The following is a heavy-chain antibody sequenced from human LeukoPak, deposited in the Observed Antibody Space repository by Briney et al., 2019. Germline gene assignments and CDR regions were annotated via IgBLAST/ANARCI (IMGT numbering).Heavy chain of an antibody. V-gene: IGHV3-15*01. Sequence: PGGSLRLSCAASGLSISNDWMSWVRQAPGKGLEWVARVKNKSAGETTDYAAPVKGRFTISRDDSKNTLYLQMNSLKTEDTAVYYCTLIQGWGSGSYYRDFWGQGTLVTVS. D-gene: IGHD3-10*01. CDR2: VKNKSAGETT. CDR3: TLIQGWGSGSYYRDF. CDR1: GLSISNDW. J-gene: IGHJ4*02.